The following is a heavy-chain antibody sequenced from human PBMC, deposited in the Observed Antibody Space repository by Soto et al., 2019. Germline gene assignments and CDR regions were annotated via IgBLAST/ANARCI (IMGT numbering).Heavy chain of an antibody. CDR2: IYHSGST. J-gene: IGHJ4*02. Sequence: PSETLSLTCAVSGGSIISGGYSWSWIRQPPGKGLEWIGYIYHSGSTYYNPSLKSRVTISVDRSKNQFSLKLSSVTAADTAVYYCASAGGLGAVAADYWGQGTLVTVSS. V-gene: IGHV4-30-2*01. D-gene: IGHD6-19*01. CDR1: GGSIISGGYS. CDR3: ASAGGLGAVAADY.